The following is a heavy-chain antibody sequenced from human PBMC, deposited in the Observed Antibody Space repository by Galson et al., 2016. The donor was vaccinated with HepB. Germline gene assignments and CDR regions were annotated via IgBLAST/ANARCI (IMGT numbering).Heavy chain of an antibody. CDR1: GFTFSSYS. CDR2: ISSSSSTI. D-gene: IGHD2-15*01. CDR3: AREGFRSNVVVVWDAFDI. J-gene: IGHJ3*02. V-gene: IGHV3-48*02. Sequence: SLRLSCAASGFTFSSYSMDWVRQAPGKGLEWVSYISSSSSTIYYADSVKGRFTISRDNAGYSLYLRMNSLRDEDTAVYYCAREGFRSNVVVVWDAFDIWGHGTMVTVSS.